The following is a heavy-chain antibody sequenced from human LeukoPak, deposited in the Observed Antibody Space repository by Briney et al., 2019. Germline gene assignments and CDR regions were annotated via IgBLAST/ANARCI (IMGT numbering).Heavy chain of an antibody. J-gene: IGHJ3*02. V-gene: IGHV1-8*01. CDR2: MNPNSGNT. Sequence: ASVKVSCKASGYTFTSYDINWLRQATGQGLEWMGWMNPNSGNTGYAQKFQGRVTMTRSTSISTAYMELSSLRSEDTAVYYCATASTVTTERGSVVRAFDIWGQGTMVTVSS. CDR3: ATASTVTTERGSVVRAFDI. CDR1: GYTFTSYD. D-gene: IGHD4-17*01.